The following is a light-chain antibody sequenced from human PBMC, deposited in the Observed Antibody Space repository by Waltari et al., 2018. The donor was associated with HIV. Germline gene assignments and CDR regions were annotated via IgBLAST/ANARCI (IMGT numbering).Light chain of an antibody. J-gene: IGKJ3*01. CDR2: SAS. V-gene: IGKV1-12*01. CDR3: HQADSFPLT. CDR1: QAIGTS. Sequence: DIQLTQSPSFMYASIGDRVTITCRASQAIGTSLAWFQLQPGQAPKLLISSASDLQSGVPSRFSGSGSGTTFTLTIGSLQPEEFTTYFCHQADSFPLTFGPGTKVD.